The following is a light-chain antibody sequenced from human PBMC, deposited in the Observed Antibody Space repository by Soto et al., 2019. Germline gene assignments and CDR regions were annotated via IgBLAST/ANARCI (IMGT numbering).Light chain of an antibody. CDR3: QQYGSSPLT. J-gene: IGKJ3*01. CDR2: HAY. CDR1: QSVTNNY. Sequence: EVVLTQSPGILSLSPGERAILSCRASQSVTNNYLAWYRQNPGQAPRLLIYHAYTRAADIPDRFSGSGSGADFSLTISRLEAEDFAVYYCQQYGSSPLTFGPGTRVDI. V-gene: IGKV3-20*01.